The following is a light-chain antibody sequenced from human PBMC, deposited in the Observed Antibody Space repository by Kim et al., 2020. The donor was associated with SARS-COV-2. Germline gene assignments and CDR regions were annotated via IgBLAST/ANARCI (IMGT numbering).Light chain of an antibody. CDR1: QGVGTG. J-gene: IGKJ4*01. CDR2: AAS. CDR3: QQAHSFPPT. V-gene: IGKV1-12*01. Sequence: SIGDRVTIPCRASQGVGTGLAWYQQTPGKAPKVLIYAASTLQTGVPSRFSGSGSGTEFTLTISSLQPEDVATYYCQQAHSFPPTFGGGTKVDIK.